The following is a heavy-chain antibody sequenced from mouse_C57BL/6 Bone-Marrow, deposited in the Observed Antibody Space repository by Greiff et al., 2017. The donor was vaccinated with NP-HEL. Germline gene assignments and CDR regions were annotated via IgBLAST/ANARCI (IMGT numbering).Heavy chain of an antibody. CDR1: GYTFTSYW. CDR2: INPSNGGT. CDR3: ARWLRYYYGSSPYAMDY. V-gene: IGHV1-53*01. J-gene: IGHJ4*01. Sequence: QVQLQQPGTELVKPGASVKLSCKASGYTFTSYWMHWVKQRPGQGLEWIGNINPSNGGTNYNEKFKSKATLTVDKSSSTAYMQLSSLTSEDSAVYYCARWLRYYYGSSPYAMDYWGQGTSVTVSS. D-gene: IGHD1-1*01.